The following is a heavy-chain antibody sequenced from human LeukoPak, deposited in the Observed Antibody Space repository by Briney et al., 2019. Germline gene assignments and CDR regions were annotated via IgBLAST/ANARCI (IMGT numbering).Heavy chain of an antibody. Sequence: SETLSLTCTLSGYSISSGYYWGWIRQPPGKGLEWIGSIYHSGSTYYNPSLKSRVTISIDTSKNQFSLRLSSVTAADTAVYYCARVPYGNLNDYWGQGTLVTVSS. CDR3: ARVPYGNLNDY. V-gene: IGHV4-38-2*02. J-gene: IGHJ4*02. D-gene: IGHD4-11*01. CDR2: IYHSGST. CDR1: GYSISSGYY.